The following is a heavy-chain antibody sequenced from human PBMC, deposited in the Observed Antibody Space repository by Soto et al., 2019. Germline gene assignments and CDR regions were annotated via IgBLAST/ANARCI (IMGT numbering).Heavy chain of an antibody. V-gene: IGHV1-2*04. J-gene: IGHJ6*02. CDR3: ARGPGVVSTDYYGMDV. CDR1: GYTFTGYY. D-gene: IGHD3-3*01. Sequence: ASVKVSCKASGYTFTGYYMHWVRQAPGQGLEWMGWINPNSGGTNYAQKFQGWVTMTRDTSISTAYMELSRLRSDDTAVYYCARGPGVVSTDYYGMDVWGQGTTVTVSS. CDR2: INPNSGGT.